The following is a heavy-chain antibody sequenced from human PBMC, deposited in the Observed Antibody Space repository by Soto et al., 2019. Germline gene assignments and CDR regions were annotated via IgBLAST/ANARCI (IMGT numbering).Heavy chain of an antibody. Sequence: SETLSLTCTVSGGSISSSSYYWGWIRQPPGKGLEWIGSIYYSGSTYYNPSLKSRVTISVDTSKNQFSLKLSSVTAADTAVYYCASSYYDFWSGLRRGDSGPQPYYYGMDVWGQGTTVTVSS. CDR3: ASSYYDFWSGLRRGDSGPQPYYYGMDV. CDR1: GGSISSSSYY. V-gene: IGHV4-39*01. J-gene: IGHJ6*02. CDR2: IYYSGST. D-gene: IGHD3-3*01.